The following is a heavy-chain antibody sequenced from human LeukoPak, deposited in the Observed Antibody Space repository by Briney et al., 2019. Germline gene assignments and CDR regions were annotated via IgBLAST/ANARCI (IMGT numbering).Heavy chain of an antibody. D-gene: IGHD5-18*01. J-gene: IGHJ6*03. CDR1: GFTFSSYE. Sequence: GGSLRLSCAASGFTFSSYEMNWVRQAPGKGLEWVSYISSSGSTIYYADSVKGRFTISRDNAKNSLYLQMNSLRAEDTAVYYCARDSTYGYVSHYYYYMDVWGKGTTVTVSS. CDR3: ARDSTYGYVSHYYYYMDV. CDR2: ISSSGSTI. V-gene: IGHV3-48*03.